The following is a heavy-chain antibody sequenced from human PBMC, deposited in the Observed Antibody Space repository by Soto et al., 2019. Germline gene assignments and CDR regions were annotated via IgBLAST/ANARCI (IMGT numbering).Heavy chain of an antibody. CDR3: ANDTLVLTNYF. CDR2: INHSGST. CDR1: SWALSGKY. J-gene: IGHJ4*01. V-gene: IGHV4-34*01. Sequence: SDHVPPTCIARSWALSGKYRSRIRQAPRKRLEWIGEINHSGSTNYNPSLKSRVTISVDTSKNQFSLKLSSVTAADTAVYYCANDTLVLTNYF. D-gene: IGHD3-22*01.